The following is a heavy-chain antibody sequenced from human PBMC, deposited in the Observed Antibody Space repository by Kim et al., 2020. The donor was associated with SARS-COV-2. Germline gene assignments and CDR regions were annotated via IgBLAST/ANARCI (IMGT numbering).Heavy chain of an antibody. V-gene: IGHV4-34*01. J-gene: IGHJ5*02. CDR2: INHSGST. CDR1: GGSFSGYY. CDR3: ASLREGLAVAGTTKWFDP. D-gene: IGHD6-19*01. Sequence: SETLSLTCAVYGGSFSGYYWSWIRQPPGKGLEWIGEINHSGSTNYNPSLKSRVTISVDTSKNQFSLKLSSVTAADTAVYYCASLREGLAVAGTTKWFDPWGQGTLVTVSS.